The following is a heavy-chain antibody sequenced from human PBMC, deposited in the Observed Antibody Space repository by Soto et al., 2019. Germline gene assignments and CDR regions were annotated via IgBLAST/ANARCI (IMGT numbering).Heavy chain of an antibody. CDR2: VHHSGSI. CDR1: GGSFSGYY. D-gene: IGHD3-16*01. V-gene: IGHV4-34*02. Sequence: QVQLQQWGAGLLKPSETLSLTCAVYGGSFSGYYWCWIRQPPGQGLEWIGEVHHSGSIDYNPSLKSRAYISVHTANNHFSLELNSVTAADTAVYWCSGDHDAYKAGNYWGQGLLVIVSS. CDR3: SGDHDAYKAGNY. J-gene: IGHJ4*02.